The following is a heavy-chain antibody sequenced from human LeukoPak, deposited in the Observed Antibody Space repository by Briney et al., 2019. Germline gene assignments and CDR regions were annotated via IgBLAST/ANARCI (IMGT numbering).Heavy chain of an antibody. CDR2: IYSGGST. CDR3: ARSYGDTAMVNWFDP. J-gene: IGHJ5*02. CDR1: GSTVSSNY. Sequence: GGSLRLSCAASGSTVSSNYMSWVRQAPGKGLEWVSVIYSGGSTYYAGSVKGRFTISRDNSKNTLYLQMNSLRAEDTAVYYCARSYGDTAMVNWFDPWGQGTLVTVSS. V-gene: IGHV3-66*01. D-gene: IGHD5-18*01.